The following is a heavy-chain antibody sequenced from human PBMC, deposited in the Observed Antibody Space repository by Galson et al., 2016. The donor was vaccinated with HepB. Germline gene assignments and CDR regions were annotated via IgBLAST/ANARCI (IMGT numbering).Heavy chain of an antibody. CDR2: ICGSCGDI. J-gene: IGHJ4*02. Sequence: SLRLSCAASGFTFKNFGMTWVRQAPGKGLEWVSTICGSCGDIDYADSVQGRFTISRDNSKNTLSLQSNSLRAEDTATYYCAIDPSHWIENPFALWGQGTLVTVSS. V-gene: IGHV3-23*01. CDR3: AIDPSHWIENPFAL. CDR1: GFTFKNFG. D-gene: IGHD2-2*03.